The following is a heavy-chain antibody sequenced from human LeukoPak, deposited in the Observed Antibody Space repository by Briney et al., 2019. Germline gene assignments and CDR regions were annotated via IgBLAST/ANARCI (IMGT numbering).Heavy chain of an antibody. V-gene: IGHV5-51*01. CDR3: ARHVLAAAGTEAFDY. Sequence: GESLNISCKGPGYSFTSYWIGWVRQMPGKGPEWMGIIYPGDSDTRYSPYFQGQVTISADKSISTAYLQWSSLKASDTAMYYCARHVLAAAGTEAFDYWGQGTLVTVSS. CDR2: IYPGDSDT. J-gene: IGHJ4*02. D-gene: IGHD6-13*01. CDR1: GYSFTSYW.